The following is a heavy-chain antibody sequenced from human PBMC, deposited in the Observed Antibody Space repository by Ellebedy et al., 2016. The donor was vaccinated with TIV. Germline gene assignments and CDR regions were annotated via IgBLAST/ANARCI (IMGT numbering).Heavy chain of an antibody. CDR3: ARWFSWGSSSAFDS. J-gene: IGHJ4*02. D-gene: IGHD2-2*01. Sequence: GESLKISXAASGFTFSTYTMGWVRQAPGKGLEWVASIKHGGIEKYYVDSVEGRFAISRDNAKNSLYLQMNSLRDEDTAVYYCARWFSWGSSSAFDSWGQGTLVTVSS. CDR1: GFTFSTYT. CDR2: IKHGGIEK. V-gene: IGHV3-7*01.